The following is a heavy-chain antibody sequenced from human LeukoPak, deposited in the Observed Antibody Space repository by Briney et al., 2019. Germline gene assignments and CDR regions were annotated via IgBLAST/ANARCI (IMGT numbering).Heavy chain of an antibody. D-gene: IGHD3-3*01. V-gene: IGHV1-2*02. Sequence: GASVKVSCKASGYTFTGYYMHWVRQAPGQGLEWMGWINPNSGGTNYAQKFQGRATMTRDTSISTAYMELSRLRSDDTAVYYCARTPQENDFWSGYYGMDVWGQGTTVIVSS. CDR2: INPNSGGT. CDR3: ARTPQENDFWSGYYGMDV. J-gene: IGHJ6*02. CDR1: GYTFTGYY.